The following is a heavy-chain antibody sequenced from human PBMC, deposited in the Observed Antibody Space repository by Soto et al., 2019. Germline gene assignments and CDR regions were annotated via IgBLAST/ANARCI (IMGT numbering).Heavy chain of an antibody. V-gene: IGHV1-69*06. Sequence: SVKVSCKASGGTCSSCASSWVRQAPGQGREGMGGIIPIFGTADYAQKFQGRVTSTADKSTSTDYLELSSLRSEDTAVYYCARDRDSSSWYPGHWFDPWGQGTLVTVSS. CDR1: GGTCSSCA. J-gene: IGHJ5*02. CDR3: ARDRDSSSWYPGHWFDP. CDR2: IIPIFGTA. D-gene: IGHD6-13*01.